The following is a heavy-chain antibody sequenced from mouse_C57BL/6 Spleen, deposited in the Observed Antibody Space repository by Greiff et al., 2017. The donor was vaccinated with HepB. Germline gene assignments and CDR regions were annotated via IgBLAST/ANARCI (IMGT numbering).Heavy chain of an antibody. Sequence: QVQLQQPGAELVKPGASVKLSCKASGYTFTSYWMHWVKQRPGQGLEWIGMIHPNSGSTNYNEKFKSKATLTVDKSSSTAYMQLSSLTSEDSAVYYCARAGSTMIKTGDWYFDVWGTGTTVTVSS. J-gene: IGHJ1*03. CDR1: GYTFTSYW. D-gene: IGHD2-4*01. CDR3: ARAGSTMIKTGDWYFDV. CDR2: IHPNSGST. V-gene: IGHV1-64*01.